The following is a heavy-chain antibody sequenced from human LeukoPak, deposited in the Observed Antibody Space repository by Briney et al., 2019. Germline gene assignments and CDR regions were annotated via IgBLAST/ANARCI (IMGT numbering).Heavy chain of an antibody. Sequence: ASVKVSCKASGYTFTTYAMNWVRQAPGQGLEWMGWINTDTGNPTYAQGFTGRFVFSLDTSVSTAYLQISSLKAEDTAVYYCARATCTGGSCPTFIGYWGQGTLVTVSS. V-gene: IGHV7-4-1*02. CDR1: GYTFTTYA. J-gene: IGHJ4*02. D-gene: IGHD2-15*01. CDR3: ARATCTGGSCPTFIGY. CDR2: INTDTGNP.